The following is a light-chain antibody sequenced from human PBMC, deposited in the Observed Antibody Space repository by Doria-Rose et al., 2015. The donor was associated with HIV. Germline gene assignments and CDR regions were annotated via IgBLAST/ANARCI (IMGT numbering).Light chain of an antibody. J-gene: IGKJ1*01. CDR3: HQYGTSWT. CDR1: QSFSSTY. Sequence: TQSPGTLSLSPGERATLSCRASQSFSSTYLAWYQQKPGQAPSLLIYDGSTRATGIPDRSSASGSGTDFPLTINRLEPEDFALYYCHQYGTSWTFGQGTKVQI. V-gene: IGKV3-20*01. CDR2: DGS.